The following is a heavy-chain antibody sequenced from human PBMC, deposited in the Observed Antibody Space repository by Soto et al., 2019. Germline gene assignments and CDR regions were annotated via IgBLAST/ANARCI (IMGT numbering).Heavy chain of an antibody. J-gene: IGHJ5*02. CDR3: GELRALHDP. V-gene: IGHV1-3*01. D-gene: IGHD1-7*01. CDR2: INAGNGNT. CDR1: GYTFTGYA. Sequence: GSSGKVSCKACGYTFTGYAMHWVSQAPGQRLEWMGWINAGNGNTKYSQKFQGRVTITRDTSASTAYMELSSLRSEDTAVYCYGELRALHDPRSQGTQVTGSS.